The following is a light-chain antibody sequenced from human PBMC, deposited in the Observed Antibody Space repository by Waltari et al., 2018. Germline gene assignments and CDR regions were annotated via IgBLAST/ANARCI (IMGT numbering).Light chain of an antibody. CDR3: QQGSMWPLT. J-gene: IGKJ4*01. CDR2: DAS. V-gene: IGKV3-11*01. Sequence: EIVLTQSPATLSLSPGQRATLSCRASESIASHLAWFRQKPGPPPRLLIYDASTRATGIPARFSGSGFGTDFTLTISSLEPEDFAVYFCQQGSMWPLTFGGGTTVEIK. CDR1: ESIASH.